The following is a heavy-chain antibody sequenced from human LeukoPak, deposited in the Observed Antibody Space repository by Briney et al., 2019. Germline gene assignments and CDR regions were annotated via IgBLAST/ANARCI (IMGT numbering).Heavy chain of an antibody. CDR1: GGTFSSYA. J-gene: IGHJ4*02. Sequence: GASVKVSCKASGGTFSSYAISWVRQAPGQGLEWMGGIIPIFGTANYAQKFQGRVTITADESTSTAYMELSSPRSEDTAVYYCATLGGYCSSTSCYSYWGQGTLVTVSS. CDR2: IIPIFGTA. D-gene: IGHD2-2*02. V-gene: IGHV1-69*13. CDR3: ATLGGYCSSTSCYSY.